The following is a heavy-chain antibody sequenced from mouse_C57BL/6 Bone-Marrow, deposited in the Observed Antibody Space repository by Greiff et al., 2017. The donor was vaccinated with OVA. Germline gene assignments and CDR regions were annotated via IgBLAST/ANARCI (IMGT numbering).Heavy chain of an antibody. Sequence: EVKLVESGGGLVQPGGSLKLSCAASGFTFSDYYMYWVSQTPEKRLEWVAYISNGGGSTYYPDTVKGRFTISRDNAKNTLYLQMSRLKSEDTAMYYCARHGLGGNYFYAMDYWGQGTSVTVSS. V-gene: IGHV5-12*01. CDR3: ARHGLGGNYFYAMDY. J-gene: IGHJ4*01. CDR2: ISNGGGST. D-gene: IGHD2-1*01. CDR1: GFTFSDYY.